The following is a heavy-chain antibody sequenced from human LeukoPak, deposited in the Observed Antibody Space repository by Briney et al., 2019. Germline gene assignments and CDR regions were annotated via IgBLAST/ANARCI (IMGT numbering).Heavy chain of an antibody. J-gene: IGHJ4*02. D-gene: IGHD2-15*01. Sequence: GRSLRLSYAASGFTVSSNYMSWVRQAPGKGLGWVSVIYSGGSTYYADSVKGRFTISRDNSKNTLYLQMNSLRAEDTAVYYCASLYCSGGHDYWGQGTLVTVSS. V-gene: IGHV3-53*01. CDR3: ASLYCSGGHDY. CDR1: GFTVSSNY. CDR2: IYSGGST.